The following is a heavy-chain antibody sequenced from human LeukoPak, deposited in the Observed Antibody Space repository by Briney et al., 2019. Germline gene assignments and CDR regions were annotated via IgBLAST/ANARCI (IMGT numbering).Heavy chain of an antibody. CDR3: ARDYPGFDY. J-gene: IGHJ4*02. CDR1: GGSISSYY. CDR2: IYYSGST. D-gene: IGHD3-10*01. Sequence: SETLSLTCTVSGGSISSYYWSWIRQPPGKGLGWIGYIYYSGSTNYNPSLKSRVTISVDTSKNQFSLKLSSVTAADTAVYYCARDYPGFDYWGQGTLVTVSS. V-gene: IGHV4-59*01.